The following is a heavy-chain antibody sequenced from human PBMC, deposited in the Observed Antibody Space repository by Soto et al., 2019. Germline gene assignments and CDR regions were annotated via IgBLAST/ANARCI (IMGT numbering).Heavy chain of an antibody. Sequence: GGSLRLSCAASGFTFSSYSMNWVRQAPGKGLEWVSSISSSSSYIYYADSVKGRFTISRDNAKNSLYLQMNSPRAEDTAVYYCARFFYDSLWYFDLWGRGTLVTVSS. V-gene: IGHV3-21*01. D-gene: IGHD3-22*01. CDR2: ISSSSSYI. CDR3: ARFFYDSLWYFDL. J-gene: IGHJ2*01. CDR1: GFTFSSYS.